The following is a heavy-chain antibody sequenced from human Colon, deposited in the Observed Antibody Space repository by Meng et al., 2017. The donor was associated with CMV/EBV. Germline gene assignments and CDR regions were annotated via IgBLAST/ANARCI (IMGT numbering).Heavy chain of an antibody. Sequence: GGSLRLSCAASGFTYNTYAMHWVRQAPGKGLEWVAVIRGSGVTTLYADSVKGRFTISRDNSKSTVYLQMNRLSGDDTAVYYCAKGLGEIGGSSNVYHSAADSWGQGTRVTVSS. CDR3: AKGLGEIGGSSNVYHSAADS. J-gene: IGHJ5*01. D-gene: IGHD3-16*01. CDR1: GFTYNTYA. CDR2: IRGSGVTT. V-gene: IGHV3-23*01.